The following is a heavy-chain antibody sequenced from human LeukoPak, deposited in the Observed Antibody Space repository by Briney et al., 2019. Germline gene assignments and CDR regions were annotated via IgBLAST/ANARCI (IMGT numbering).Heavy chain of an antibody. D-gene: IGHD6-19*01. CDR1: GYSFLSCY. V-gene: IGHV1-46*01. J-gene: IGHJ4*02. CDR2: INPSGGTA. Sequence: ASVKVSCKASGYSFLSCYIHWVRQAPGQGLEWMGLINPSGGTASYAQKFQDRVTMTRDTSTSTVYMELSTLRSEDTAVYYCARAVPGPLLDYWGQGALVTVSS. CDR3: ARAVPGPLLDY.